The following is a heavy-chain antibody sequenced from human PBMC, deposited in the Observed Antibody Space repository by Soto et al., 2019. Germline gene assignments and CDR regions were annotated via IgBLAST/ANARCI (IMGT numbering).Heavy chain of an antibody. D-gene: IGHD6-13*01. V-gene: IGHV4-39*01. CDR2: IYYSGST. CDR1: GGSISSSSYY. Sequence: SETLSLTCTVSGGSISSSSYYWGWIRQPPGKGLEWIGSIYYSGSTYYNPSLKSRVTISVDTSKNQFSLKLSSVTAADTAVYYCARLGSSWYQQWLLNVDYWGQGTLLTVSS. CDR3: ARLGSSWYQQWLLNVDY. J-gene: IGHJ4*02.